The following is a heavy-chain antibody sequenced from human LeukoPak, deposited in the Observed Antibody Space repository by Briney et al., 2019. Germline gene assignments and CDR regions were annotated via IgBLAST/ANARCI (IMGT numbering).Heavy chain of an antibody. J-gene: IGHJ4*02. CDR2: INWNGGST. V-gene: IGHV3-20*04. D-gene: IGHD6-13*01. CDR1: GFTFDDYG. CDR3: ARQKGSAATFDY. Sequence: GGSLRLSCAASGFTFDDYGMSWVRQAPGKGLEWVSGINWNGGSTGYADSVKGRFTISRDNAKNSLYLQMNSLRAEDTAVYYCARQKGSAATFDYWGQGTLVTVSS.